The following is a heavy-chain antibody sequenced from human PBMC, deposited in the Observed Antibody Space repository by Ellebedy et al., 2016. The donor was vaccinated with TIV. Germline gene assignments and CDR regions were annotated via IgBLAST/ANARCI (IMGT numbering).Heavy chain of an antibody. CDR3: ARVVIKPAVGDPHYMDV. Sequence: SETLSLTXTVSGYSISSGYYWGWIRQPPGKGLEWIGEINHSGSTNYNPSLKSRVTISVDVSKNQFSLNLSSVTAADTAVYYCARVVIKPAVGDPHYMDVWGKGTTVTVSS. D-gene: IGHD2/OR15-2a*01. V-gene: IGHV4-38-2*02. J-gene: IGHJ6*03. CDR1: GYSISSGYY. CDR2: INHSGST.